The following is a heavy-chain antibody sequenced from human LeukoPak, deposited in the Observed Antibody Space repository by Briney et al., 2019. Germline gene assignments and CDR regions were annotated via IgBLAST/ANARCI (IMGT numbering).Heavy chain of an antibody. CDR1: GFTFSKYC. CDR3: ATEQWLAPPPDS. Sequence: GGSLRLSCAASGFTFSKYCMLWVRQAPGKGLERVSRINTDGTVTNYADSVKGRFTVSRDNANNTMFLQMNSDRAEDTGVYYCATEQWLAPPPDSWGQGTRVTVSS. V-gene: IGHV3-74*01. J-gene: IGHJ5*01. CDR2: INTDGTVT. D-gene: IGHD6-19*01.